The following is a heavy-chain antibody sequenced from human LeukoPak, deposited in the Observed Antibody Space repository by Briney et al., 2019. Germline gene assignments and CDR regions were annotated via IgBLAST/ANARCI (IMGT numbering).Heavy chain of an antibody. CDR1: GGSISTSSHY. Sequence: PSETLSLTCTVSGGSISTSSHYWGWIRQPPGKGLEWIGSIYYSGSTYYNPSLKSRVTISVDTSKNQFSLKLSSVTAADTAVYYCARPGMGCTNGVCSKGFDYWGQGTLVTVSS. J-gene: IGHJ4*02. V-gene: IGHV4-39*01. CDR3: ARPGMGCTNGVCSKGFDY. D-gene: IGHD2-8*01. CDR2: IYYSGST.